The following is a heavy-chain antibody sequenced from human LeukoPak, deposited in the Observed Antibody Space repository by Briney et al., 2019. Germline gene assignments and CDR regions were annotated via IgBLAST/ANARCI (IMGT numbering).Heavy chain of an antibody. D-gene: IGHD5-18*01. Sequence: SETLSLTCAVYGGSFSGYHWSWIRQPPGKGLEWIGEINHSGSTNYNPSLKSRVTISVDTSKNQFSLKLSSVTAADTAVYYCARAGYSYGYAKDYWGQGTLVTVSS. CDR1: GGSFSGYH. V-gene: IGHV4-34*01. J-gene: IGHJ4*02. CDR3: ARAGYSYGYAKDY. CDR2: INHSGST.